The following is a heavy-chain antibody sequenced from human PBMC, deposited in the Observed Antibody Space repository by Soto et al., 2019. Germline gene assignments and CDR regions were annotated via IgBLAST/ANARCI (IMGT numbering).Heavy chain of an antibody. V-gene: IGHV4-34*01. CDR3: ARGRMLLCFGELLALDYYYVMDF. D-gene: IGHD3-10*01. CDR2: IKHSGST. Sequence: ETLSLTCAVCVASLSGYYRSWIRQPPGEGLEWIGEIKHSGSTNYTPSLKSRVSIPVDTSKNPFSLKLSSVTAADAAVYYCARGRMLLCFGELLALDYYYVMDFWGQGTTVTVSS. J-gene: IGHJ6*02. CDR1: VASLSGYY.